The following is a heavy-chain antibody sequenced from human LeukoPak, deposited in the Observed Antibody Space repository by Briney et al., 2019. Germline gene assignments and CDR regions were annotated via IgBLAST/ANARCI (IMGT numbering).Heavy chain of an antibody. V-gene: IGHV1-18*01. Sequence: ASVKVSCKASGYTFINYGISWVRQAPGQGLEWMGWISAENGNTGYVENLQGRVTMTEDTSTDTAYMELSSLRSEDTAVYYCATARTYCSSTSCYALDYWGQGTLVTVSS. CDR1: GYTFINYG. CDR2: ISAENGNT. D-gene: IGHD2-2*01. J-gene: IGHJ4*02. CDR3: ATARTYCSSTSCYALDY.